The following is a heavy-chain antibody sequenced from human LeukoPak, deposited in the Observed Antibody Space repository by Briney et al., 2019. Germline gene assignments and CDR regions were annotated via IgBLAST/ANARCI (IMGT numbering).Heavy chain of an antibody. Sequence: ASVKVSCKASGYTFTGYYMHWVRQAPGQGLEWMGWINPNSGGTNYAQKFQGRVTMTRDTSISTAYKELSRLRSDDTAVYYCARDGGLRLAAAGTNGYWGQGTLVTVSS. CDR2: INPNSGGT. V-gene: IGHV1-2*02. CDR3: ARDGGLRLAAAGTNGY. J-gene: IGHJ4*02. D-gene: IGHD6-13*01. CDR1: GYTFTGYY.